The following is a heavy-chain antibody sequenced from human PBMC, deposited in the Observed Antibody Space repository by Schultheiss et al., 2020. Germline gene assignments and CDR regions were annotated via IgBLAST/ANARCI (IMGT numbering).Heavy chain of an antibody. CDR3: GTTPVYYYYYYGMDV. CDR2: ISGSGGST. J-gene: IGHJ6*02. Sequence: GESLKISCAASGFTFSSYAMSWVRQAPGKGLEWVSAISGSGGSTYYADSVKGRFTISRDNSKNTLYLQMNSLRAEDTAVYYCGTTPVYYYYYYGMDVWGQGTTVTVSS. CDR1: GFTFSSYA. V-gene: IGHV3-23*01. D-gene: IGHD1-7*01.